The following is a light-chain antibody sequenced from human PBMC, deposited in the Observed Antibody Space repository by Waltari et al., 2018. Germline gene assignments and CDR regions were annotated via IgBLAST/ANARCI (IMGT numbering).Light chain of an antibody. CDR1: QSVSSS. Sequence: EIVLTQSPATLSLSPGERATLSCRASQSVSSSLAWYQQKPGQAPRLLIYGASSSATGIPDRFSGSGSGPDFTLTISSLEPEDFAVYYCQHYSNWPFTFGPGTKLDIK. CDR3: QHYSNWPFT. J-gene: IGKJ3*01. V-gene: IGKV3-15*01. CDR2: GAS.